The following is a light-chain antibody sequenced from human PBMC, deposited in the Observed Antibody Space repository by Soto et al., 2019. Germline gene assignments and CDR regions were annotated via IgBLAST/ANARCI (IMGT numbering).Light chain of an antibody. CDR2: EAT. CDR1: SSDIGTYNV. CDR3: SSYAGSSTYV. Sequence: QSVLTQPASVSGSPGQSITISCTGTSSDIGTYNVVSWYQQHPGKAPKVMIYEATKRPSGVSNRFSGSKSGNTASLTISGLQAEDEADYYCSSYAGSSTYVFGTRTKVTVL. V-gene: IGLV2-23*01. J-gene: IGLJ1*01.